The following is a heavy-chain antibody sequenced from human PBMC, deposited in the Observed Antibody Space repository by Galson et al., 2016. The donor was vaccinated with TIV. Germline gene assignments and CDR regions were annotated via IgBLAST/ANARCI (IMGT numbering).Heavy chain of an antibody. J-gene: IGHJ4*02. Sequence: SLRLSCAASGFIISDYYMSWIRQAPGKGLEWISSTGSSGNTHYAEFVKGRFTISRDNAANSLHLHMDSLRAEDTALFYCARIIGISPSGPFDYWGQGALVIVSS. CDR3: ARIIGISPSGPFDY. CDR2: TGSSGNT. D-gene: IGHD5-12*01. CDR1: GFIISDYY. V-gene: IGHV3-11*06.